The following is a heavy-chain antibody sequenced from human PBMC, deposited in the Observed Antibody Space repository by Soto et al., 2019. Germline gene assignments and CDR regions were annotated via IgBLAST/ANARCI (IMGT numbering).Heavy chain of an antibody. V-gene: IGHV3-21*04. CDR2: ISSASSET. CDR3: ARVAY. Sequence: CGSLSLSCGASGVTFSRVSMNWVRQVPGKGLEWVASISSASSETWYADSVKGRFIISRDNAQNSLFLQMNTLRPEDSAIYYCARVAYWGPGTQVTVSS. CDR1: GVTFSRVS. J-gene: IGHJ4*02.